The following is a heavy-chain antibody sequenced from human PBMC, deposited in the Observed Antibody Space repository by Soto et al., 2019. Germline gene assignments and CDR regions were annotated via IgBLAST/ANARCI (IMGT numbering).Heavy chain of an antibody. D-gene: IGHD2-2*01. CDR3: ARGFMNTGRAKVVPAALRYYYYMDV. CDR1: GGSFSGYY. V-gene: IGHV4-34*01. J-gene: IGHJ6*03. CDR2: INHSGST. Sequence: SETLSLTCAVYGGSFSGYYWSWIRQPPGKGLEWIGEINHSGSTNYNPSLKSRVTISVDTSKNQFSLKLSSVTAADTAVYYCARGFMNTGRAKVVPAALRYYYYMDVWGKGTTVTVSS.